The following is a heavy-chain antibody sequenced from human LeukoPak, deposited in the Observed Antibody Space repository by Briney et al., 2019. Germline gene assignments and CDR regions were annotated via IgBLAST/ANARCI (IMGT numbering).Heavy chain of an antibody. CDR1: GFTFGSYA. D-gene: IGHD6-19*01. V-gene: IGHV3-48*02. Sequence: PGGSLRLSCAASGFTFGSYAMNWVRQAPGKGLEWVSYISASSGTIYYADSVKGRFTISRDNAKNSLYLQMNGLRDEDTAVYYCARDAGSGYFDYWGQGTLVTVSP. CDR3: ARDAGSGYFDY. J-gene: IGHJ4*02. CDR2: ISASSGTI.